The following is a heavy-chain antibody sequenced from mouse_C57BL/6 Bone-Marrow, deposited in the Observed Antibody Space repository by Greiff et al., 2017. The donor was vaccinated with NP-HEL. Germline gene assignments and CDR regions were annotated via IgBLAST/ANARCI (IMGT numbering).Heavy chain of an antibody. CDR3: ARSVYGTPHCCFDV. V-gene: IGHV1-18*01. CDR1: GYTFTDYN. J-gene: IGHJ1*03. CDR2: INPNNGGT. Sequence: EVQLQQSGPELVKPGASVKIPCKASGYTFTDYNMDWVKQSHGKSLEWIGDINPNNGGTIYNQKFKGKATLTVDKSSSTAYMELRSLTSEDTAVYYCARSVYGTPHCCFDVWGTGTTVTVSS. D-gene: IGHD1-1*01.